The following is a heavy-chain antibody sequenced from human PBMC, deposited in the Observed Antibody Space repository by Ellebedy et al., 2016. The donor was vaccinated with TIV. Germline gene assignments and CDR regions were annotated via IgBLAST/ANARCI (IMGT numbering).Heavy chain of an antibody. D-gene: IGHD6-13*01. Sequence: GESLKISXAASGFTFSSYWMHWVRQAPGKGLVWVSRINSDGSSTSYADSVKGRFTISRDNAKNTLYLQMNSLRAEDTAVYYCARERIAAAGTFDPWGQGTLVTVSS. CDR2: INSDGSST. V-gene: IGHV3-74*01. J-gene: IGHJ5*02. CDR1: GFTFSSYW. CDR3: ARERIAAAGTFDP.